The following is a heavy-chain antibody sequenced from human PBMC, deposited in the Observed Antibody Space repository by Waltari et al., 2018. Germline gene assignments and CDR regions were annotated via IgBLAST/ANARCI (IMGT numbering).Heavy chain of an antibody. Sequence: QVQLQESGPGLVKPSETLSLTCTVPGGPIRSSYWSRIRQPAGKGLAWIGRIYTSGSTNYNPSLKSRVTMSVDTSKNQFSLKLSSVTAADTAVYYCARVKVVVAATPHSNWFDPWGQGTLVTVSS. D-gene: IGHD2-15*01. V-gene: IGHV4-4*07. CDR2: IYTSGST. J-gene: IGHJ5*02. CDR1: GGPIRSSY. CDR3: ARVKVVVAATPHSNWFDP.